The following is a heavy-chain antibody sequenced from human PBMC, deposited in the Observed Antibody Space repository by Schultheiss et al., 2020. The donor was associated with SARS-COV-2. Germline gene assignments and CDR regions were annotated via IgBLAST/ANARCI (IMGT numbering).Heavy chain of an antibody. V-gene: IGHV4-59*12. J-gene: IGHJ5*02. Sequence: SETLSLTCTVSGGYISSYYWSWIRQPPGKGLEWIGRIYYSGSTYYNPSLKSRVTISVDTSKNQFSLKLSSVTAADTAVYYCARGGPFEDIVVVPDAIRWFDPWGQGTLVTVAS. CDR2: IYYSGST. CDR3: ARGGPFEDIVVVPDAIRWFDP. D-gene: IGHD2-2*02. CDR1: GGYISSYY.